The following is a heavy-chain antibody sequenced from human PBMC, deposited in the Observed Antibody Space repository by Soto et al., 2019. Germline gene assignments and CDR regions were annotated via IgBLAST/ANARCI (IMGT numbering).Heavy chain of an antibody. D-gene: IGHD3-9*01. V-gene: IGHV5-10-1*01. CDR1: GYNFTNYW. CDR3: ARLDCVTECRQYFFDY. CDR2: IDPHASYT. J-gene: IGHJ4*02. Sequence: PGESLKISCKASGYNFTNYWITWVRRVPGKGLEWMGRIDPHASYTKYRPSFEGHVTLSVDKSIATASLQWHNLKASDTGIYYCARLDCVTECRQYFFDYWGQGTLVTVSS.